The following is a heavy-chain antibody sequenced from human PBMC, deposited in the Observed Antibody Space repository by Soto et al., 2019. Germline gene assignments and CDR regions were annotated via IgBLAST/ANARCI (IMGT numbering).Heavy chain of an antibody. V-gene: IGHV3-23*01. CDR3: AKDLIDYYGSGSYYNSDY. Sequence: GGSLRLSCAASGFTFSSYAMSWVRQAPGKGLEWVSAISGSGGSTYYADSVKGRFTISRDNSKNTLYLQMNSLRAEDTAVYYCAKDLIDYYGSGSYYNSDYWGQGTLVTVSS. D-gene: IGHD3-10*01. CDR1: GFTFSSYA. J-gene: IGHJ4*02. CDR2: ISGSGGST.